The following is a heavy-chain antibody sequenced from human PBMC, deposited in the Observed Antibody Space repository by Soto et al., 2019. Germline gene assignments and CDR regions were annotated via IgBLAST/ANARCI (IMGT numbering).Heavy chain of an antibody. V-gene: IGHV5-51*01. Sequence: ESLKISCKGSGYSFTSYWIGWVRQMPGKGLEWMGIIYPGDSDTRYSPSFQGQVTISADKSISTAYLQWSSLKASDTAMYYCARRMLPALAYYGMDVWGQGTTVTVSS. CDR2: IYPGDSDT. CDR1: GYSFTSYW. D-gene: IGHD2-8*01. CDR3: ARRMLPALAYYGMDV. J-gene: IGHJ6*02.